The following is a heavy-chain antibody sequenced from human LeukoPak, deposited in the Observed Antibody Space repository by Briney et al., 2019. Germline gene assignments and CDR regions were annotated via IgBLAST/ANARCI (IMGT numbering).Heavy chain of an antibody. Sequence: SETLSLTCTVSGGSISSGGYYWSWIRQHPGKGLEWIGYIYYSGSTYYNPSLKSRVTISVDTSKNQFSLKLSSVTAADTAVYYCARDRGYCYDSSGYSSFDYWGQGTLVTVSS. D-gene: IGHD3-22*01. CDR3: ARDRGYCYDSSGYSSFDY. V-gene: IGHV4-31*03. CDR1: GGSISSGGYY. CDR2: IYYSGST. J-gene: IGHJ4*02.